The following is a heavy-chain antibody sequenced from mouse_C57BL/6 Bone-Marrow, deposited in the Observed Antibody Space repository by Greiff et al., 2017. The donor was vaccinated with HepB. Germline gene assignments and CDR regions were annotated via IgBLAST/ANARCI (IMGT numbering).Heavy chain of an antibody. D-gene: IGHD1-1*01. CDR2: IYPGSGNT. CDR1: GYTFTDYY. V-gene: IGHV1-76*01. Sequence: VQLQESGAELVRPGASVKLSCKASGYTFTDYYINWVKQRPGQGLEWIARIYPGSGNTYYNEKFKGKATLTAEKSSSTAYMQLSSLTSEDSAVYFCARKEYYGSRRYYAMDYWGQGTSVTVSS. CDR3: ARKEYYGSRRYYAMDY. J-gene: IGHJ4*01.